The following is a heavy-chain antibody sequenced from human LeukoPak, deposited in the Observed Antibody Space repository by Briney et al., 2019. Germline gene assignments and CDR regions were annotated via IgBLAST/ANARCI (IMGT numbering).Heavy chain of an antibody. CDR1: GGSITSGCY. CDR3: ARQGIEVLPAAPYFYYYGLDV. J-gene: IGHJ6*02. V-gene: IGHV4-59*08. D-gene: IGHD2-2*01. Sequence: SETLSLTCTVSGGSITSGCYWNWIRQPPGKGLEWIGYIYYSGSINYNPSLKSRVTISIDTSKNQFSLRLTSVTAADTAVYYCARQGIEVLPAAPYFYYYGLDVWGQGTTVTVSS. CDR2: IYYSGSI.